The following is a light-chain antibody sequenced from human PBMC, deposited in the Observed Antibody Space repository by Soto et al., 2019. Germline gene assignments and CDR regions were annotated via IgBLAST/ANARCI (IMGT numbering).Light chain of an antibody. CDR3: QQYGDWPLT. CDR1: QSVGNN. J-gene: IGKJ4*01. CDR2: ATS. Sequence: EIVVTQSPATLSVSPGERATLSCRASQSVGNNFAWYQQKPGQAPRLLIFATSTRATCVPARFSGSGSGTEFTLTIRSLQSEDFAVYYCQQYGDWPLTFGGGAKVEIE. V-gene: IGKV3-15*01.